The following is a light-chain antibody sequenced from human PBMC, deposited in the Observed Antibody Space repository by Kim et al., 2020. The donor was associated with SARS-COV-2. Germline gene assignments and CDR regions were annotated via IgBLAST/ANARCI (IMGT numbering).Light chain of an antibody. J-gene: IGLJ3*02. CDR1: RGYTRAI. CDR2: LDRGGPC. V-gene: IGLV4-60*03. Sequence: SVTRTCTLYRGYTRAISGWHRQQPGRAPRYLMKLDRGGPCDRGSGVPVRFSGSSSGADRYLTISDLQSEDEADYYWETWGRTTRVFGGGTQLTVL. CDR3: ETWGRTTRV.